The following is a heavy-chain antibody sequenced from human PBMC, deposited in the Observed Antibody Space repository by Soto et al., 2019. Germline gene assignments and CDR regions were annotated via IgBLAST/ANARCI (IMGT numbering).Heavy chain of an antibody. CDR3: ARVGGSSWYTDFDY. Sequence: QVQLQESGPGLVKPSGTLSLTCAVSGGSISSSNWWSWVRQPPGKGLEWIGEIYHSGSTNYNPSLQGRVTRSVDKSKNRGSLELSSVTAAGTAVDYCARVGGSSWYTDFDYWGQGTLVTVSS. CDR2: IYHSGST. CDR1: GGSISSSNW. V-gene: IGHV4-4*02. J-gene: IGHJ4*02. D-gene: IGHD6-13*01.